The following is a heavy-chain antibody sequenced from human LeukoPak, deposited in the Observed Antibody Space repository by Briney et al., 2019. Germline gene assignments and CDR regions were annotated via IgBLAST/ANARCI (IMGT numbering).Heavy chain of an antibody. D-gene: IGHD3-16*02. CDR2: ISSSSSYI. J-gene: IGHJ4*02. CDR1: GFTFSSYS. Sequence: AGGSLRLSCAASGFTFSSYSMNWVRQAPGKGLEWVSSISSSSSYIYYADSVKGRFTISRDNAKNSLYLQMNSLRAEDTAVYYCARATMITFGGVIVRLFDYWGQGTLVTVSS. V-gene: IGHV3-21*01. CDR3: ARATMITFGGVIVRLFDY.